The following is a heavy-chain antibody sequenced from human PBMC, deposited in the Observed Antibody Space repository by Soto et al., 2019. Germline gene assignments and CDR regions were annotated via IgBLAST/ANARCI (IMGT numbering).Heavy chain of an antibody. J-gene: IGHJ4*02. CDR3: ATLLGFSSGGSWYSHVADY. CDR2: IDGGGTT. D-gene: IGHD2-8*02. Sequence: EVHLWESGGDLVQPGGSLRVPCVGSGYTFSSRAMSWVPQAPGKGLEWVSGIDGGGTTDYADSVKGRFTISRDHSQDTLYLQMNSLRAEDTAVYYCATLLGFSSGGSWYSHVADYWGQGTLVTVSS. V-gene: IGHV3-23*01. CDR1: GYTFSSRA.